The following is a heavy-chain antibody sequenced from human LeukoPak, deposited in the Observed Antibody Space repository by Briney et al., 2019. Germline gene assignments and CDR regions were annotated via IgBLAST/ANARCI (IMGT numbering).Heavy chain of an antibody. D-gene: IGHD3-10*01. CDR2: INHSGST. CDR3: ARVPRVSEVY. Sequence: SETLSLTCAVYGGSFSGYYWSWIRQPPGKGLEWIGEINHSGSTNYNPSLKSRVTISVDTSKNQFSLKLSSVTAADTAVYYCARVPRVSEVYWGQGTLATVSS. CDR1: GGSFSGYY. J-gene: IGHJ4*02. V-gene: IGHV4-34*01.